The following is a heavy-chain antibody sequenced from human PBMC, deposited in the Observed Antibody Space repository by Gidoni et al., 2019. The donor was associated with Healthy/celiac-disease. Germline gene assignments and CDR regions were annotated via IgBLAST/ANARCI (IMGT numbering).Heavy chain of an antibody. J-gene: IGHJ4*02. Sequence: QVQLVESGGGVVQPGRSLRLSCAASGFTFSTYAMHWVRQAPGKGLEWVAVISYDGSNKYYADSVKGRFTISRDNSKNTLYLQMNSLRAEDTAVYYCAAQLGFDYWGQGTLVTVSS. CDR1: GFTFSTYA. CDR3: AAQLGFDY. D-gene: IGHD6-6*01. V-gene: IGHV3-30*01. CDR2: ISYDGSNK.